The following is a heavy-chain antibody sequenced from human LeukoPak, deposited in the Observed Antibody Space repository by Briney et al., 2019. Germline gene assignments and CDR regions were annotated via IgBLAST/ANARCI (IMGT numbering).Heavy chain of an antibody. V-gene: IGHV1-18*01. CDR2: ISAYNGNT. D-gene: IGHD2-2*01. J-gene: IGHJ1*01. Sequence: ASVKVSCKASGYTFTSYGISWVRQAPGQGLEWMGWISAYNGNTNYAQKLQGRVTMTTDTSTSTAYMELRSLRPDDTAVYYCARDGYQPLDVTYFQHWGQGTLVTVSS. CDR1: GYTFTSYG. CDR3: ARDGYQPLDVTYFQH.